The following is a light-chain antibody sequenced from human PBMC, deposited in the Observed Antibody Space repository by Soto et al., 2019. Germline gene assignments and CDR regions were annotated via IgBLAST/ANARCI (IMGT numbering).Light chain of an antibody. CDR2: KAS. J-gene: IGKJ1*01. V-gene: IGKV1-5*03. CDR1: QTISSW. Sequence: DVQVPQSHSTLSGTVGDRVTITCRASQTISSWLAWYQQKPGKAPKLLIYKASTLKSGVPSRFSGSGSGTEFTLTISSLQPDDFATYYCQHYNSYSEAFGQGTKVDI. CDR3: QHYNSYSEA.